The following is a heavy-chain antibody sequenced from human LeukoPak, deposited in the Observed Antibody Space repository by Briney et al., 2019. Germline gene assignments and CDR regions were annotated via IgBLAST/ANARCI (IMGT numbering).Heavy chain of an antibody. D-gene: IGHD6-19*01. J-gene: IGHJ4*02. CDR1: GFIPSNAW. V-gene: IGHV3-15*01. Sequence: GGSLRLSCAASGFIPSNAWMSWVRQPPGRGRGWVGRIKSKTEGGTTDYAAPVKGRFTISRDDSKNTLYLQMNSLKAEDTAVYYCITAVAGSWGQGALVTVSS. CDR3: ITAVAGS. CDR2: IKSKTEGGTT.